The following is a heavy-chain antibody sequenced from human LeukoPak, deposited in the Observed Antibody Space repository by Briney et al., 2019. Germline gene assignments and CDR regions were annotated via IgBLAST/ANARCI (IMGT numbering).Heavy chain of an antibody. D-gene: IGHD2-2*02. CDR1: GFTFSSYA. Sequence: GGSLRLSCAASGFTFSSYAMHWVRQAPGQGLEWVAVISYDGSNKYYADSVKGRFTISRDNSKNTLYLQMNSLRAEDTAVYYCARDFRVVPAAIGYYYYYMDVWGKGTTVTVSS. CDR2: ISYDGSNK. J-gene: IGHJ6*03. CDR3: ARDFRVVPAAIGYYYYYMDV. V-gene: IGHV3-30-3*01.